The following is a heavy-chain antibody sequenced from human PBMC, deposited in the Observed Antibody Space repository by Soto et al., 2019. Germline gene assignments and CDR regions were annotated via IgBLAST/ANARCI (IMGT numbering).Heavy chain of an antibody. J-gene: IGHJ4*02. Sequence: AETLSLTCAVSGESVTSSQWGSWVRQPPGKGLEWIGEIYPSGNTNYNPSLKGRVTVSVDKSKNQFALKVTSVTAADTAVYYCARVMGVAAGGPLDYWGQAILVTAS. D-gene: IGHD6-13*01. CDR2: IYPSGNT. CDR3: ARVMGVAAGGPLDY. V-gene: IGHV4-4*02. CDR1: GESVTSSQW.